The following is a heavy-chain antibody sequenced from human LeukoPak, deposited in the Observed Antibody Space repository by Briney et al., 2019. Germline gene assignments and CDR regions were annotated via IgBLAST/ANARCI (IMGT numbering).Heavy chain of an antibody. CDR2: INGSGGST. J-gene: IGHJ6*02. Sequence: QAGGSLRLSCAASGFTFSSYAMSWVRQAPGKGLEWVSAINGSGGSTYYADSVKGRFTITRDNSKNTLHLQMNSLRVEDTAVYYCAKGSGGTAQAGPGYGMDVWGQGTTVTVSS. V-gene: IGHV3-23*01. CDR1: GFTFSSYA. CDR3: AKGSGGTAQAGPGYGMDV. D-gene: IGHD6-13*01.